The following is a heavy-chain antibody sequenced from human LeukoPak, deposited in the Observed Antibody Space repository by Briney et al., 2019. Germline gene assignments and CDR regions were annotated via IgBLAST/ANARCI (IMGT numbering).Heavy chain of an antibody. V-gene: IGHV5-51*01. D-gene: IGHD6-19*01. Sequence: GESLKISCKGSGYIFTTYWIGWVRQTPGKGLEWIGIMYPDDSDTRYSPSFQGQVTISADKSISTAYLQWSSLKASDTAMYYCAISSGRPRTFDSWGQGTQVTVSS. J-gene: IGHJ4*01. CDR3: AISSGRPRTFDS. CDR2: MYPDDSDT. CDR1: GYIFTTYW.